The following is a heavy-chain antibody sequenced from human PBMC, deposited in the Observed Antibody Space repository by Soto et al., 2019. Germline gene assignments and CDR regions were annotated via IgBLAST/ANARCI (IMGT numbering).Heavy chain of an antibody. D-gene: IGHD7-27*01. CDR2: INRSGIT. CDR3: ARGQTSNDWFDP. CDR1: GGSFSDYY. J-gene: IGHJ5*02. Sequence: QVQLQQWGAGLLKSSETLSLTCAVYGGSFSDYYWSWIRQAPGKGLEWLGEINRSGITNYNPSLNSRVTMSVDTSKNQFSLKVNSVTAADTAVYYCARGQTSNDWFDPWGQGNLVTVSS. V-gene: IGHV4-34*01.